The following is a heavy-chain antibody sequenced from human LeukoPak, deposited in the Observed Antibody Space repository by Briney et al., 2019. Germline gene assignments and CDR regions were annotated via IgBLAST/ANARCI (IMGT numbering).Heavy chain of an antibody. CDR1: GFTFSSYA. J-gene: IGHJ3*02. CDR3: AKEGRGSYSHEAFNI. CDR2: ISGSDGST. D-gene: IGHD1-26*01. Sequence: GGSLRLSCAASGFTFSSYAMSWVRQAPGKGLEWVSAISGSDGSTYYADSVKGRFTISRDNSKNTLYLQMNRLRAEDTAVYYCAKEGRGSYSHEAFNIWGQGTMVTVSS. V-gene: IGHV3-23*01.